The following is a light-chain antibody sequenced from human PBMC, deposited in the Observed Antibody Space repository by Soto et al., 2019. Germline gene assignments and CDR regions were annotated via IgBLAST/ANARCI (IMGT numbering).Light chain of an antibody. CDR1: SSNIGSQY. J-gene: IGLJ3*02. CDR2: RND. V-gene: IGLV1-47*01. CDR3: AAWDDSLRGRV. Sequence: QSVLTQPPSASGTPGQRVTISCSGSSSNIGSQYVYWYQQLPGTAPKLLFYRNDQRPSGVPDRFSVSKSGTSTSLAISGLRSEDEADSYCAAWDDSLRGRVFGGGTKVTVL.